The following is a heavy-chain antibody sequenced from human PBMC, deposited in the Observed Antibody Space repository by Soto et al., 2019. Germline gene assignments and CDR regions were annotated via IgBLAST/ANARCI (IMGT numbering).Heavy chain of an antibody. J-gene: IGHJ4*02. CDR1: GYTVTNYY. V-gene: IGHV1-46*04. Sequence: ASVKVSCKASGYTVTNYYLHWVRQAPGQGLEWVGMINPSARSASYAQKLRGRLTMDRDTSTTTVYMELSRLTFEDTAVYFCARDNSAANGVLDHWGQGTLVTVSS. CDR3: ARDNSAANGVLDH. D-gene: IGHD1-1*01. CDR2: INPSARSA.